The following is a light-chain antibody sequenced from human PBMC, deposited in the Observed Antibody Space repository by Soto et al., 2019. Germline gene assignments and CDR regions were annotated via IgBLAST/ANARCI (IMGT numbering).Light chain of an antibody. Sequence: EIVLTQSPGTLSLSPGERATLSCRASQSVSSSYLAWYQQKPGQAPRLLIYGASSRATGDPDRFSGSGSGTDFTLTISRLEPEDFAVYYCQQYGSLSLTFGGGTKVEIK. CDR2: GAS. CDR1: QSVSSSY. V-gene: IGKV3-20*01. J-gene: IGKJ4*01. CDR3: QQYGSLSLT.